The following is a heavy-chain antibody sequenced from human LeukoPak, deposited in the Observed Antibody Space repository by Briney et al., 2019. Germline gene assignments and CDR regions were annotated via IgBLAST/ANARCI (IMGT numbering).Heavy chain of an antibody. D-gene: IGHD6-19*01. Sequence: ASVKVSCKASGYTFTGYYMHWVRQAPGQGLEWMGWINPNSGGTNYAQKFQGRVTMTRDTSISTAYMELSRLRSDDTAVYYCARDWSIAVAGTGNWFDPWGQGTLVTVSS. CDR2: INPNSGGT. CDR3: ARDWSIAVAGTGNWFDP. J-gene: IGHJ5*02. V-gene: IGHV1-2*02. CDR1: GYTFTGYY.